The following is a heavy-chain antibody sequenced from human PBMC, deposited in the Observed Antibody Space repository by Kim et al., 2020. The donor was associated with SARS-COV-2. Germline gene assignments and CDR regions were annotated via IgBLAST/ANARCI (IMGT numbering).Heavy chain of an antibody. D-gene: IGHD6-13*01. CDR1: GFTFSSYG. V-gene: IGHV3-30*18. J-gene: IGHJ6*02. Sequence: GGSLRLSCAASGFTFSSYGMHWVRQAPGKGLEWVAVISYDGSNKYYADSVKGRFTISRDNSKNTLYLQMNSLRAEDTAVYYCAKDSSWEGPYYYYGMDVWGQGTTVTVSS. CDR2: ISYDGSNK. CDR3: AKDSSWEGPYYYYGMDV.